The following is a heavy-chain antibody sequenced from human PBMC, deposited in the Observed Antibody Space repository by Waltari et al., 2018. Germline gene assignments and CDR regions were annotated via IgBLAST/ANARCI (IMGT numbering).Heavy chain of an antibody. Sequence: EVQLVESGGGLVQPGGSLILSCTASGFTFTRYGMTWVRQAPGKGLEWVSAIGGSTGSTNYADSVRGRFTISRDNSKNTLYLQMNSLRAEDTALYYCAKSGRSPWAFDIWGQGTMVTVSS. J-gene: IGHJ3*02. D-gene: IGHD3-10*01. V-gene: IGHV3-23*04. CDR2: IGGSTGST. CDR1: GFTFTRYG. CDR3: AKSGRSPWAFDI.